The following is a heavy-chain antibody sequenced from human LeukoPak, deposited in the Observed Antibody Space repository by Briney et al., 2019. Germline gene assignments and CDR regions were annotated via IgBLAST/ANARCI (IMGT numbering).Heavy chain of an antibody. D-gene: IGHD3-3*01. V-gene: IGHV4-34*01. CDR3: ARPHDFWSGSLDY. CDR1: GGSFSGYY. Sequence: PSETLSLTCAVYGGSFSGYYWSWIRQPPGKGLEWIGEINHSGSTNYNPSLKSRVTISVDTSKNQFSLKLSSATAADTAVYYCARPHDFWSGSLDYWGQGTLVTVSS. J-gene: IGHJ4*02. CDR2: INHSGST.